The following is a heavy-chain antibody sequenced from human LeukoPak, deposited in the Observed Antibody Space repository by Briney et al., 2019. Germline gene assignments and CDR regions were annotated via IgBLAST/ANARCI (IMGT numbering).Heavy chain of an antibody. CDR2: IYYSGST. CDR1: GGSISSYY. D-gene: IGHD3-22*01. Sequence: SETLSLTCTVSGGSISSYYWSWIRQPPGKGREWIGYIYYSGSTNYNPSLKSRVTISVDTSKNQFSLKLSSVTAADTAVYYCASSEWDSSAFDPWGQGTLVTVSS. CDR3: ASSEWDSSAFDP. V-gene: IGHV4-59*08. J-gene: IGHJ5*02.